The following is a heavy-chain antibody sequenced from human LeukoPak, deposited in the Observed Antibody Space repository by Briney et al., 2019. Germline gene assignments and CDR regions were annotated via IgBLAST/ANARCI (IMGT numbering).Heavy chain of an antibody. V-gene: IGHV1-69*05. J-gene: IGHJ4*02. CDR3: ARVGVGATSPFGY. CDR1: GGTFSSYA. Sequence: SVKVSCKASGGTFSSYAISWVRQAPGQGLEWMGRVIPIFGTANYAQKFQGRVTITTDESTSTAYMELSSLRSEDTAVYYCARVGVGATSPFGYWGQGTLVTVSS. D-gene: IGHD1-26*01. CDR2: VIPIFGTA.